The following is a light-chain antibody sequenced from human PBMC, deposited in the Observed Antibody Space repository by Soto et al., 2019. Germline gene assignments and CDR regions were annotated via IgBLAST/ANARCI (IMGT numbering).Light chain of an antibody. J-gene: IGLJ7*01. CDR2: DVS. CDR3: SSYTSSSTPV. Sequence: QSVLTQPASVSGSPGQSITISCTGTSSDVGGYNYVSWYQQHPGKAPKLMIYDVSNRPSGVSIRFSGSKSGNTASLTISGLQAEDEADYYCSSYTSSSTPVFGGGTQLTVL. V-gene: IGLV2-14*01. CDR1: SSDVGGYNY.